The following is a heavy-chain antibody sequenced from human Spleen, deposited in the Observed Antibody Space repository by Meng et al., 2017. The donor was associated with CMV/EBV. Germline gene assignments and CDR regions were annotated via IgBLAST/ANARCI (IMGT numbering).Heavy chain of an antibody. D-gene: IGHD3-10*01. CDR3: ARDYTYYYGSGSLYYFDY. CDR2: ISAYNGNT. Sequence: ASVKVSCKASGYTFTSYGISWVRQAPGQGLEWMGWISAYNGNTNYAQKLQGRVTMTTDTSTSTAYMELRSLRSGDTAVYYCARDYTYYYGSGSLYYFDYWGQGTLVTVSS. V-gene: IGHV1-18*01. J-gene: IGHJ4*02. CDR1: GYTFTSYG.